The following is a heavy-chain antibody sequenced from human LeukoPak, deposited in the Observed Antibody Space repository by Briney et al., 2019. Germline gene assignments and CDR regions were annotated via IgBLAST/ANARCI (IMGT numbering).Heavy chain of an antibody. D-gene: IGHD6-19*01. J-gene: IGHJ4*02. CDR2: ISSSSSYI. V-gene: IGHV3-21*01. Sequence: GGSLRLSCAASGFTFSSYSMNWVRQAPGKGLAWVSSISSSSSYIYYADSVKGRFTISRDNAKNSLYLQMNSLRAEDTAVYYCAREWSGWEDGYFDYWGQGTVVTVSS. CDR1: GFTFSSYS. CDR3: AREWSGWEDGYFDY.